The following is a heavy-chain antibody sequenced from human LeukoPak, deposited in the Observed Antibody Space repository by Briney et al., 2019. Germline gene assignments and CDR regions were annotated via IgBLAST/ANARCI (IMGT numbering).Heavy chain of an antibody. CDR2: IKQDGSEK. V-gene: IGHV3-7*01. CDR3: AKDRVWFGELLSSFDY. Sequence: GGSLRLSCAASGFTFSSYWMSWVRQAPGKGLEWVANIKQDGSEKYYADSVKGRFTISRDNSKNTLYLQMNSLRAEDTAVYYCAKDRVWFGELLSSFDYWGQGTLVTVSS. J-gene: IGHJ4*02. CDR1: GFTFSSYW. D-gene: IGHD3-10*01.